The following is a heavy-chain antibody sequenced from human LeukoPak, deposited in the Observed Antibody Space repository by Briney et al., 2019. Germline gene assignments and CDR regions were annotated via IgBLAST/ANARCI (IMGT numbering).Heavy chain of an antibody. CDR2: INHSGST. Sequence: SETLSLTCTVSGGSVSSGSYYWSWIRQPPGKGLEWIGEINHSGSTNYNPSLKSRVTISVDTSKNQFSLKLSSVTAADTAVYYCARGRPWGYWGQGTLVTVSS. J-gene: IGHJ4*02. CDR1: GGSVSSGSYY. V-gene: IGHV4-39*07. D-gene: IGHD7-27*01. CDR3: ARGRPWGY.